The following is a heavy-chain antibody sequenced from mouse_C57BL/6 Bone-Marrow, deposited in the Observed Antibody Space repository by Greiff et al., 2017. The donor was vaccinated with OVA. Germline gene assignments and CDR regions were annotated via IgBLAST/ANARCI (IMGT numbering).Heavy chain of an antibody. D-gene: IGHD1-1*01. Sequence: VHVKQSGAELVRPGASVKLSCTASGFNIKDDYMHWVKQRPEQGLEWIGWIDPENGDTEYASKFQGKATITADTSSNTAYLQLSSLTSEDTAVYYCTRGYFFYYYAMDYWGQGTSVTVSS. CDR1: GFNIKDDY. CDR3: TRGYFFYYYAMDY. J-gene: IGHJ4*01. V-gene: IGHV14-4*01. CDR2: IDPENGDT.